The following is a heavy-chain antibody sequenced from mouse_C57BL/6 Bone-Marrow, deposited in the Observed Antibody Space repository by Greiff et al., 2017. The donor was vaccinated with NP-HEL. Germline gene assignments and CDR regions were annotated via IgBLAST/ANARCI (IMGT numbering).Heavy chain of an antibody. J-gene: IGHJ4*01. V-gene: IGHV1-69*01. CDR2: IDPSDSYT. CDR1: GYTFTSYW. D-gene: IGHD2-4*01. CDR3: AREDGGYEYDKAVDY. Sequence: QVQLQQPGAELVMPGASVKLSCKASGYTFTSYWMHWVKQRPGQGLEWIGEIDPSDSYTNYNQKFKGKSTLTVDKSSSTAYMQLSSLTSEDSAVYYCAREDGGYEYDKAVDYWGQGSSVTVSS.